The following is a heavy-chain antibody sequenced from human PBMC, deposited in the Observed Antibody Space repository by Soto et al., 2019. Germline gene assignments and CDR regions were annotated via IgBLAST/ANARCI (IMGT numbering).Heavy chain of an antibody. V-gene: IGHV3-23*01. D-gene: IGHD2-15*01. CDR1: GFNFSTYG. J-gene: IGHJ5*01. CDR2: ISGGSESV. CDR3: ARGRIVVPPFDS. Sequence: PGGSLRLSCAAAGFNFSTYGRSWVRQAPGKGLEWVSGISGGSESVYYADSVKGRFTISRDNSKNALYLQMNSLRVEDTAVYYCARGRIVVPPFDSWGRGTLVTVSS.